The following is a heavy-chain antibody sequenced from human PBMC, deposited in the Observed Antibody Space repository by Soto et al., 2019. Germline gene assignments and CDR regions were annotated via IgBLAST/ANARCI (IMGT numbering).Heavy chain of an antibody. Sequence: ASVKVSCKASGYTYTSYGIHWVRQAPGQRLERMGWINAANGDTKYSPKFQGRVTITRDTSASTAYMELRSLTSEDTAVYSCVGGHVSGTGIDWFGPRGKRSLGTV. CDR3: VGGHVSGTGIDWFGP. CDR2: INAANGDT. D-gene: IGHD1-1*01. CDR1: GYTYTSYG. J-gene: IGHJ5*02. V-gene: IGHV1-3*01.